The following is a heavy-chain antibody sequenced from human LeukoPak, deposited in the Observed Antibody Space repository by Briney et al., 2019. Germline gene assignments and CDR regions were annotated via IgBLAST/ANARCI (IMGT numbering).Heavy chain of an antibody. Sequence: PGGSLRLSCAASGFTFSSYGMSWVRQAPGKGLEWVSTISGSGGSTYYADSVKGGFTISRDNSKNTLYLQMNSLRAEDTAVYYCAKDSPRPRWIPKISDAFDIWGQGTMVTVSS. V-gene: IGHV3-23*01. CDR3: AKDSPRPRWIPKISDAFDI. D-gene: IGHD5-24*01. J-gene: IGHJ3*02. CDR1: GFTFSSYG. CDR2: ISGSGGST.